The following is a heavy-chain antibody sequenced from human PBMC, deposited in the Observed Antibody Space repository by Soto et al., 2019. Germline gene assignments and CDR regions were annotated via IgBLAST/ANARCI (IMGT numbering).Heavy chain of an antibody. Sequence: EVQLVESGGGLVQPGGSLRLSCAASGFTVSSNYMRWVRQAPGKGLEWVSVIYSGGSTYYADSGTGRVTISRDNAKNSLYLQMNRLRAEDTAVYYCARGLYSGLHYFDCWGPGTLGTVAS. D-gene: IGHD5-12*01. V-gene: IGHV3-66*01. CDR3: ARGLYSGLHYFDC. CDR1: GFTVSSNY. CDR2: IYSGGST. J-gene: IGHJ4*02.